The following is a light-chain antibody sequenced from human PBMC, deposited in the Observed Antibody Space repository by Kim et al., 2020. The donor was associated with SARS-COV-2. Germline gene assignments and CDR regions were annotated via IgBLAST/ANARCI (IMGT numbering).Light chain of an antibody. CDR2: LDI. CDR1: KLGNKF. CDR3: QAWDGSTAV. V-gene: IGLV3-1*01. Sequence: YELTQPPSVSVSPGQTANITCSGDKLGNKFACWYQQKPGQAPVLVIYLDIKRPSGIPERFSGSNSGNTATLTISGTQAMDEADYYCQAWDGSTAVFGGGTQLTVL. J-gene: IGLJ2*01.